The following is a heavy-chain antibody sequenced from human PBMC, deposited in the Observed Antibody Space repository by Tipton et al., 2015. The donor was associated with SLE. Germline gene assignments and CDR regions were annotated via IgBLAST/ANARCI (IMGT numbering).Heavy chain of an antibody. CDR2: ITYRGST. D-gene: IGHD1-26*01. Sequence: GLVKPSETLSLSCTVSGGSMSTYYWSWIRQPPGKGLEWIGYITYRGSTNYNPSLSSRVSISVDTSKNQFSLKLSSVTAADTAVYYCAKDSGTYYFDFWGQGVLVNVSS. V-gene: IGHV4-59*01. J-gene: IGHJ4*02. CDR1: GGSMSTYY. CDR3: AKDSGTYYFDF.